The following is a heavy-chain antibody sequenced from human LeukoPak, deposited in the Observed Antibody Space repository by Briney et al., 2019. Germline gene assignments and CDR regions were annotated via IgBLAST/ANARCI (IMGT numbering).Heavy chain of an antibody. Sequence: GGSLRLSCAASGFTFSSYAMSWVRQAPGKGLEWVSAISGSGGSTYYPDSVKGRFTISRDNSKNTLYLQMNSLRAEDTAVYYCAKGDDILTYYMDVWGKGTTVTVSS. CDR1: GFTFSSYA. D-gene: IGHD3-9*01. V-gene: IGHV3-23*01. CDR3: AKGDDILTYYMDV. CDR2: ISGSGGST. J-gene: IGHJ6*03.